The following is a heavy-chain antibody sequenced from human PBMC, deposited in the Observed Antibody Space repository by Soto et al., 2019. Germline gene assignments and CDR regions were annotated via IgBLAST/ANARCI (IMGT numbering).Heavy chain of an antibody. CDR2: ISGSGGST. V-gene: IGHV3-23*01. J-gene: IGHJ5*02. CDR3: AKAQRAAKFSLNWFDP. D-gene: IGHD2-15*01. CDR1: GFTFSSYA. Sequence: GGSLRLSCAASGFTFSSYAMSWVRQAPGKGLEWVSAISGSGGSTYYADSVKGRFTISRDNSKNTLYLQMNSLRAEDTAVYYCAKAQRAAKFSLNWFDPWGQGTLVTVSS.